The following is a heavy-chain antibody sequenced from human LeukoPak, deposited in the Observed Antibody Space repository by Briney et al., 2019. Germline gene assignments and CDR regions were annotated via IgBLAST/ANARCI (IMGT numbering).Heavy chain of an antibody. CDR3: ARDGDILTGYHILGLFDY. J-gene: IGHJ4*02. CDR2: IYSDNT. Sequence: GGSLRLSCTVSGFTVSSNSMSWVRQAPGKGLEWVSFIYSDNTHYSDSVRGRFTFSRDNSKNTLYLQMNSLRAEDTAVYYCARDGDILTGYHILGLFDYWGQGNPGHRLL. CDR1: GFTVSSNS. V-gene: IGHV3-66*03. D-gene: IGHD3-9*01.